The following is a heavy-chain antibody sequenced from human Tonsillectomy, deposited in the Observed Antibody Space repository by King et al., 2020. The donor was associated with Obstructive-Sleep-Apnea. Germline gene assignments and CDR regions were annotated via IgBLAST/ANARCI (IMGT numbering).Heavy chain of an antibody. CDR2: TYYRSKLFN. V-gene: IGHV6-1*01. CDR3: ARDLGWLLND. J-gene: IGHJ4*02. CDR1: GDSVSSNSAA. D-gene: IGHD5-24*01. Sequence: VQLQQSGPGLVKPSQTLSLTCAISGDSVSSNSAACNWIRQSPFRGLEWLGRTYYRSKLFNDYSVSVKSRITINPDTSKNQFSLQLNSVTPEDTAVYYCARDLGWLLNDWGQGTLVTVSS.